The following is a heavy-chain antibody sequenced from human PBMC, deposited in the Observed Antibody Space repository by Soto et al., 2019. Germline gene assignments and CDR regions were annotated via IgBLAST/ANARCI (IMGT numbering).Heavy chain of an antibody. CDR1: GGFVSSGSYY. J-gene: IGHJ5*02. D-gene: IGHD3-3*01. CDR3: ARGPRFWSGYYRFDP. V-gene: IGHV4-61*01. Sequence: KPSETLSLTCTVSGGFVSSGSYYWSWIRQPPGKGLEWIGYIYYSGSTNYNPSLKSRVTISVDTSKNQFSLKLSSVTAADTAVYYCARGPRFWSGYYRFDPWGQGTLVTVSS. CDR2: IYYSGST.